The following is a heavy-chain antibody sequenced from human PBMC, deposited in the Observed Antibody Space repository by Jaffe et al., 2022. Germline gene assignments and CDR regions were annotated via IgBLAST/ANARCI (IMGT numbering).Heavy chain of an antibody. CDR1: GYTFTKYY. Sequence: QVHLVQSGAEVKKPGASVKVSCRPSGYTFTKYYIHWVRQAPGQGLEWMGIINPNGGSTNYAQKFQGRVIMTRDTSTSTVYMEVSSLRSEDTAVYYCARPNRDGHSYSAFDIWGQGTMVTVSS. V-gene: IGHV1-46*01. CDR2: INPNGGST. CDR3: ARPNRDGHSYSAFDI. J-gene: IGHJ3*02. D-gene: IGHD3-10*01.